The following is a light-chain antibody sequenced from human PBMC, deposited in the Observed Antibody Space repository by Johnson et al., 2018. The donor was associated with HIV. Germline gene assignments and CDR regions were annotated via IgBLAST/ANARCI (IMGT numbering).Light chain of an antibody. J-gene: IGLJ1*01. CDR2: DNN. CDR1: SSNIANIY. V-gene: IGLV1-51*01. Sequence: QAVLTQPPSVSAAPGQKVTISRSGSSSNIANIYVSWYQQPPGTASKLLIYDNNNRPSGIPDRFSGSKSGTSATLGITGLQTGDEADYYCGTWDSRLSAYVFGTGTKVTAL. CDR3: GTWDSRLSAYV.